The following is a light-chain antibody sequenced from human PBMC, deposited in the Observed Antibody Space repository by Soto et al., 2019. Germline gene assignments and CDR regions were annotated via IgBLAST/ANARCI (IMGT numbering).Light chain of an antibody. CDR3: NSYRSTSARYV. CDR2: DVS. Sequence: QSVLTQPASVSGSPGQSITISCTGTSSDFGGYNYVSWYQQHPGKAPRLIISDVSNRPSGVSNRFSGSKSGNTASLTISGLQAEDEADYYCNSYRSTSARYVFGTGTKVTVL. CDR1: SSDFGGYNY. J-gene: IGLJ1*01. V-gene: IGLV2-14*01.